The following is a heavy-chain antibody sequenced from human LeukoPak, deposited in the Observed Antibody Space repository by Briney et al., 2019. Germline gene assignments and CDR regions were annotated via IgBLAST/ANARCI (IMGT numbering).Heavy chain of an antibody. CDR1: GITLSNYG. CDR2: ISDSGGST. V-gene: IGHV3-23*01. J-gene: IGHJ3*02. Sequence: GGSLRLSCAVSGITLSNYGMSWVRQAPGKGLEWVAGISDSGGSTNYADSVKGRFTISRDNPKNTLYLQMNSLRAEDTAVYYRAKDVKTLDAFDIWGRGTMVAVSS. CDR3: AKDVKTLDAFDI.